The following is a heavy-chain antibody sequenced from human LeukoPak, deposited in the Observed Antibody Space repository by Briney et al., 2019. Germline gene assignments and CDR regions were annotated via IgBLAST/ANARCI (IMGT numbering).Heavy chain of an antibody. CDR2: INPNSGGT. D-gene: IGHD3-10*01. V-gene: IGHV1-2*02. CDR1: GYTFTSYD. CDR3: ARAILNYYGSGSTVLFDP. Sequence: GASVKVSCKASGYTFTSYDINWVRQATGQGLEWMGWINPNSGGTNYAQKFQGRVTMTRDTSISTAYMELSRLRSDDTAVYYCARAILNYYGSGSTVLFDPWGQGTLVTVSS. J-gene: IGHJ5*02.